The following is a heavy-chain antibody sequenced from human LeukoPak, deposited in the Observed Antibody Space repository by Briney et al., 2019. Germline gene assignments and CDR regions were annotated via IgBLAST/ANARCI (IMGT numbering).Heavy chain of an antibody. D-gene: IGHD2-2*01. Sequence: GASVKVSCKASGYTFTGYYMHWVRQAPGQGLEWMGWIDPNSGGTNYAQKFQGRVTMTRDTSISTAYMELSRLRSDDTAVYYCARDPAPVVVPAAWFDPWGQGTLVTVSS. CDR3: ARDPAPVVVPAAWFDP. V-gene: IGHV1-2*02. CDR1: GYTFTGYY. CDR2: IDPNSGGT. J-gene: IGHJ5*02.